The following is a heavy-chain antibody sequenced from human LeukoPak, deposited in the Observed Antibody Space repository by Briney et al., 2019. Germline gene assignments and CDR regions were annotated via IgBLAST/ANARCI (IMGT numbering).Heavy chain of an antibody. V-gene: IGHV3-23*01. CDR2: VSRPCAST. CDR1: GFTFHTYA. CDR3: AKDTAPVVTPNGYYFVT. D-gene: IGHD4-23*01. Sequence: GGSLRLYCETSGFTFHTYARSCARQAPGKGLEWVSAVSRPCASTYYADSVKGRFTTSRDNTKDTLSLQMDSLRVEDTALYYCAKDTAPVVTPNGYYFVTWGEGTLVTVSS. J-gene: IGHJ4*02.